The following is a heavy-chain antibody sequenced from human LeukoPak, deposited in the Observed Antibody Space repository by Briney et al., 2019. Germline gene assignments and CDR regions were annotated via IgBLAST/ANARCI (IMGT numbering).Heavy chain of an antibody. CDR2: ISSNGGST. CDR3: ARDGNYGDFHDAFDI. V-gene: IGHV3-64*01. Sequence: GGSLRLSCAASGFTFSSYAMHWVRQAPGKGLEYVSAISSNGGSTYYANSVKGRFTISRDNPKNTLYLQMGSLRAEDMAVYYCARDGNYGDFHDAFDIWGQGTMVTVSS. D-gene: IGHD4-17*01. CDR1: GFTFSSYA. J-gene: IGHJ3*02.